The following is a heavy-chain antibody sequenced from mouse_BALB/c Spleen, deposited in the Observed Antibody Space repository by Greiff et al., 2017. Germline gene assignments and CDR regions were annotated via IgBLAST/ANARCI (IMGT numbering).Heavy chain of an antibody. J-gene: IGHJ4*01. CDR1: GFNIKDTY. V-gene: IGHV14-3*02. D-gene: IGHD2-14*01. CDR2: IDPANGNT. Sequence: VQLQQSGAELVRSGASVKLSCTASGFNIKDTYMHWVKQRPEQGLEWIGRIDPANGNTKYDPKFQGKATITADTSSNTAYLQLSSLTSEDTAVYYCASYYRYDLYAMDYWGQGTSVTVSS. CDR3: ASYYRYDLYAMDY.